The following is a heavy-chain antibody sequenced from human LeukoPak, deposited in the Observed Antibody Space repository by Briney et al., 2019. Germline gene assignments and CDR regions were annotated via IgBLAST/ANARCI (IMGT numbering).Heavy chain of an antibody. Sequence: GGSLRLSCAASGFTFSSYWMSWVRQAPGKGLEWVANIKQDGSEKYYVDSVKGRFTISRDNAKNSLYLQMNSLRAEDTAVYYCARDLYCGGDCYYYFDYWGQGTLVTVSS. CDR2: IKQDGSEK. CDR3: ARDLYCGGDCYYYFDY. V-gene: IGHV3-7*01. CDR1: GFTFSSYW. J-gene: IGHJ4*02. D-gene: IGHD2-21*01.